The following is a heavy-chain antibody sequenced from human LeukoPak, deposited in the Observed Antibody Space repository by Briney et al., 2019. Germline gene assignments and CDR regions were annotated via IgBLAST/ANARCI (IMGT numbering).Heavy chain of an antibody. CDR2: INTNTGNP. V-gene: IGHV7-4-1*02. CDR3: AKSIIAAAGNGAFDI. D-gene: IGHD6-13*01. CDR1: GYTFTSYA. J-gene: IGHJ3*02. Sequence: ASVKVSCKASGYTFTSYAMNWVRQAPGQGLEWMGWINTNTGNPTYAQGFTGRFVFSLDTSVSTAYLQMNSLRAEDTAVYYCAKSIIAAAGNGAFDIWGQGTMVTVSS.